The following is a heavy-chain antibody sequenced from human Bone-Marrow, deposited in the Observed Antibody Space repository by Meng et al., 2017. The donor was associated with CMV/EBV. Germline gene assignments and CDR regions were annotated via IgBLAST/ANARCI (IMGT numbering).Heavy chain of an antibody. CDR1: GFSFSSYW. D-gene: IGHD1-26*01. Sequence: GESLKISCAASGFSFSSYWMSWVRQAPGKGLEWVANIKQDGSEKYYVDSVKGRFTISRDNPKNSLYLQMNYLRAEDTAVYYCVSRDSYYPDWVQGTLVTVSS. J-gene: IGHJ1*01. CDR2: IKQDGSEK. CDR3: VSRDSYYPD. V-gene: IGHV3-7*01.